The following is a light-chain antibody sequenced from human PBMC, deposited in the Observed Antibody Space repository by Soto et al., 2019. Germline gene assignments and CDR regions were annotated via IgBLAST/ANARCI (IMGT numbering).Light chain of an antibody. CDR1: QSVSSS. J-gene: IGKJ1*01. CDR3: QQYDISPRT. CDR2: GVS. V-gene: IGKV3-20*01. Sequence: EVVLTQSLATLSVSPGERATLSCRASQSVSSSLAWYQQKPGQDPRLLIYGVSSRATGIPDRFSGSGSGTDFTLSIIRLETEDFAVYYCQQYDISPRTVGQGTKVDIK.